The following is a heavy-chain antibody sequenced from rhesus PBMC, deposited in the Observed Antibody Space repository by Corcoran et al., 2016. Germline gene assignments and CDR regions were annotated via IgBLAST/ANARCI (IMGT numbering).Heavy chain of an antibody. CDR2: MCGSGGGS. J-gene: IGHJ2*01. Sequence: QVQLQESGPGLVKPSETLSLTCAVSGGSSSSNYWSWIRPAPGKGLEWIGRMCGSGGGSASHPSLKSRFTISTDTSKNQFSRKLSSGTAADTAVYYCARLEGSYNIWTGNWYFDIWGPGTPITISS. V-gene: IGHV4-160*01. CDR3: ARLEGSYNIWTGNWYFDI. D-gene: IGHD3-3*01. CDR1: GGSSSSNY.